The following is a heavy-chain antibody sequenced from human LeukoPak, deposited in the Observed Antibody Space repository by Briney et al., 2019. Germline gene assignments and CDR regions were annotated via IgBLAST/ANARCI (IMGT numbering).Heavy chain of an antibody. CDR1: GYIFTSYW. J-gene: IGHJ4*02. CDR3: ARAGVGQWLVF. D-gene: IGHD6-19*01. CDR2: IDPSDSYT. V-gene: IGHV5-10-1*01. Sequence: GESLKISCKGSGYIFTSYWISWVRQMPGKGLEWMGRIDPSDSYTNYSPSFQGHVTISADKSISTAYLQWSSPKTSDTAMYYCARAGVGQWLVFWGQGTLVTVSS.